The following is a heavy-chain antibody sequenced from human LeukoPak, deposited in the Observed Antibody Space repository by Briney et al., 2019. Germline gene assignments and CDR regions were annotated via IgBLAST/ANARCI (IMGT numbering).Heavy chain of an antibody. Sequence: PGGSLRLSCAASGFTFISYGMHWVRQAPGKGLEWVALIRYDGSNKYYADSVKGRFTISRDNSKNTLYLQMNSLTPEDTAVYYCAKVAIVVVPADRFDNWGQGALVTVSS. CDR3: AKVAIVVVPADRFDN. CDR2: IRYDGSNK. D-gene: IGHD2-2*01. V-gene: IGHV3-30*02. J-gene: IGHJ4*02. CDR1: GFTFISYG.